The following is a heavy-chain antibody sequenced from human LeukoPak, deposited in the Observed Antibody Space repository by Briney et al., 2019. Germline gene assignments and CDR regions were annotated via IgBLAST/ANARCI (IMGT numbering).Heavy chain of an antibody. CDR3: AKGTGSYYYYGMDV. D-gene: IGHD3-10*01. CDR1: GFTFSSYA. V-gene: IGHV3-23*05. J-gene: IGHJ6*02. CDR2: VDSSGANT. Sequence: PGGSLRLSCAASGFTFSSYAMNWVRQAPGKGPEWVSGVDSSGANTYYADSVKGRFTISRDNSRNTLYLQMNSLRAEDTAVYYCAKGTGSYYYYGMDVWGRGTTVTVSS.